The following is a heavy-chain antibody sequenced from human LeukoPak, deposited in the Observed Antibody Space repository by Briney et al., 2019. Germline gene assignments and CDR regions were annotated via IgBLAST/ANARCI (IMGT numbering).Heavy chain of an antibody. CDR1: GGSFSGYY. CDR2: INHSGST. D-gene: IGHD3-10*01. V-gene: IGHV4-34*01. J-gene: IGHJ5*02. Sequence: SETLSLTCAVYGGSFSGYYWSWIRQPPGKGLEWIGEINHSGSTNYNPSLKSRVTISVDTSKNQFSLKLSSVTAADTAVYYCARALLARLLWFGEPIRSWFDPWGQGTLVTVSS. CDR3: ARALLARLLWFGEPIRSWFDP.